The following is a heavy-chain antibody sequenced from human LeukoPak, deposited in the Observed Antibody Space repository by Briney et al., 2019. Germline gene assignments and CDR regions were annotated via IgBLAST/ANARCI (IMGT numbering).Heavy chain of an antibody. CDR1: GYTFTGYY. Sequence: ASVKVSCKASGYTFTGYYMHWVRRAPGQGLEWMGWINPNSGGTNYAQEFQGRVTMTRDTSITTAYMELSRLRSDDTAVYYCAREEGSGCYDSWGQGTMLTVSS. CDR2: INPNSGGT. CDR3: AREEGSGCYDS. J-gene: IGHJ4*02. V-gene: IGHV1-2*02. D-gene: IGHD6-19*01.